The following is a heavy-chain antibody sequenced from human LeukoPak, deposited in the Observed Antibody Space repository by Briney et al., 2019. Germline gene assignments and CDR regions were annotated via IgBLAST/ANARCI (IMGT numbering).Heavy chain of an antibody. CDR2: ISSSSSYI. Sequence: GGSLRLSCAASGFTFSSYSMNWVRQAPGKGLEWVSSISSSSSYICYADSVKGRFTISRDNAKNSLYLQMNSLRAEDTAVYYCARAYSGYSAPDYWGQGTLVTVSS. J-gene: IGHJ4*02. V-gene: IGHV3-21*01. CDR1: GFTFSSYS. CDR3: ARAYSGYSAPDY. D-gene: IGHD5-12*01.